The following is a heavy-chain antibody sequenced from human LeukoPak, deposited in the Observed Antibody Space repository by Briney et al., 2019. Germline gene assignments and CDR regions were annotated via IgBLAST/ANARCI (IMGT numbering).Heavy chain of an antibody. V-gene: IGHV3-66*01. CDR1: GFTVSSNY. D-gene: IGHD4-17*01. Sequence: GGSLRLSCAASGFTVSSNYMSWVRQAPGKGLEWVSVIYSGGSTYYADSVKGRFTISRDNFKNTLYLQMNSLRAEDTAVYYCARDLPHCGDYVGVFDYWGQGTLVTVSS. CDR3: ARDLPHCGDYVGVFDY. J-gene: IGHJ4*02. CDR2: IYSGGST.